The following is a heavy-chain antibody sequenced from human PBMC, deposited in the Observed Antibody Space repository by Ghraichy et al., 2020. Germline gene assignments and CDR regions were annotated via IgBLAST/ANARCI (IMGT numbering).Heavy chain of an antibody. Sequence: SQTLSLTCAVSGYSISSGYYWGWIRQPPGKGLEWIGSIYHSGSTYYNPSLKSRVTISVDTSKNQFSLKLSSVTAADTAVYYCARDSWELRRYYYYGMDVWGQGTTVTVSS. D-gene: IGHD1-26*01. J-gene: IGHJ6*02. CDR3: ARDSWELRRYYYYGMDV. CDR1: GYSISSGYY. V-gene: IGHV4-38-2*02. CDR2: IYHSGST.